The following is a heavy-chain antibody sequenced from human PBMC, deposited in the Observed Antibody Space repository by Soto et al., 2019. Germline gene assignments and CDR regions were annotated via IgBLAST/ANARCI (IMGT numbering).Heavy chain of an antibody. CDR2: IYYSGST. CDR3: ARSTTVVTFWVYGMDV. D-gene: IGHD4-17*01. J-gene: IGHJ6*02. V-gene: IGHV4-61*01. Sequence: QVQLQESGPGLVKPSETLSLTCTVSGGSVSSGSYYWSWIRQPPGKGLEWIGYIYYSGSTNYNPSLKSRVTISVDTSKNQFSLKLSSVTAADTAVYYCARSTTVVTFWVYGMDVWGQGTTVTVSS. CDR1: GGSVSSGSYY.